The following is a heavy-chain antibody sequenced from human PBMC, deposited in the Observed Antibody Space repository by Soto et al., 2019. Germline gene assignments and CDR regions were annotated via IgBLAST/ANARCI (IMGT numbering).Heavy chain of an antibody. D-gene: IGHD2-2*01. J-gene: IGHJ2*01. CDR3: ARAVVPAAYWYFDL. Sequence: QVQLVESGGGVVQPGRSLRLSCAASGFIFSSYGMHWVRQAPGKGLEWVAVIWYDGSNKYYADSVKGRFTISRDNSKNTLYLQMNRLRAEDTALYYCARAVVPAAYWYFDLWGRGTLVTVSS. CDR2: IWYDGSNK. V-gene: IGHV3-33*01. CDR1: GFIFSSYG.